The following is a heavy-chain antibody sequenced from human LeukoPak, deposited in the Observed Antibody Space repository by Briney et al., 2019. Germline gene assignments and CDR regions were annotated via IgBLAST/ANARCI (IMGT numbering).Heavy chain of an antibody. CDR2: IKQDGSEK. J-gene: IGHJ5*02. Sequence: GGSLRLSRAASGFTFSSYWMSWVRQAPGKGLEWVANIKQDGSEKYYVDSVKGRFTISRDNAKNSLYLQMNSLRAEDTAVYYCARDDCSSISCYHNWFDPWGQGTLVAVSS. V-gene: IGHV3-7*01. CDR1: GFTFSSYW. CDR3: ARDDCSSISCYHNWFDP. D-gene: IGHD2-2*01.